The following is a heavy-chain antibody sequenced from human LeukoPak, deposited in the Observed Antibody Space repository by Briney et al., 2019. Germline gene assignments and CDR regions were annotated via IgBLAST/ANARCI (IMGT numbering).Heavy chain of an antibody. D-gene: IGHD3-3*01. J-gene: IGHJ4*02. CDR1: GGSISSSSYY. CDR3: ASKLGAPNYDFWSGYSPSYFDY. Sequence: SETLSLTCTVSGGSISSSSYYWGWIRQPPGKGLEWIGSIYYSGSTYYNPSLKSRVTISVDTSKNQFSPKLSSVTAADTAVYYCASKLGAPNYDFWSGYSPSYFDYWGQGTLVTVSS. CDR2: IYYSGST. V-gene: IGHV4-39*01.